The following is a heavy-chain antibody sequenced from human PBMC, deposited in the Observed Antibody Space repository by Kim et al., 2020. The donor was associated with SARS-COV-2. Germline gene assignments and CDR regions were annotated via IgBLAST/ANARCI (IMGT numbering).Heavy chain of an antibody. D-gene: IGHD2-21*02. J-gene: IGHJ6*01. CDR1: GGSISSGTNY. CDR2: IDFSGTT. Sequence: SETLSLTCTVSGGSISSGTNYWAWIRQFPGKGLEWIGHIDFSGTTFYNSTLKSRLTISVDISKNQFSLDLFSVIAADTAMYYCARVSLSDRGCSYYAMDV. CDR3: ARVSLSDRGCSYYAMDV. V-gene: IGHV4-31*03.